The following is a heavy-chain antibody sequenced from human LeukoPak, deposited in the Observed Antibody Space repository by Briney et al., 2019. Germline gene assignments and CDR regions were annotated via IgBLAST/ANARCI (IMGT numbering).Heavy chain of an antibody. V-gene: IGHV6-1*01. CDR2: TYYRSKWYN. CDR3: ARVLHWTPAYDFWSGYEGRAFDI. J-gene: IGHJ3*02. Sequence: SQTLSLTCAISGDSVSSNSAAWNWIRQSPSRGLEWLGRTYYRSKWYNDYAVSVKSRITINPDTSKNQFSLQLNSVTPEDTAVYYCARVLHWTPAYDFWSGYEGRAFDIWGQGTMVTVSS. D-gene: IGHD3-3*01. CDR1: GDSVSSNSAA.